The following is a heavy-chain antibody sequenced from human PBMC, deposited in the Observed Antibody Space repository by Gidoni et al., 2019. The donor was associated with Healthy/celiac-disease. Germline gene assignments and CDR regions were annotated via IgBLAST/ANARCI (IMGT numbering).Heavy chain of an antibody. J-gene: IGHJ3*02. CDR3: ARDRGDILTGYSDDAFDI. CDR1: GGTFSSSA. V-gene: IGHV1-69*01. Sequence: QVQLVQSGAVVKKPGSSVKVSGTASGGTFSSSAISWVRQAPGPGLGWVGGISPIFGTANYAQEYQGRVTITADESTSTAYMELSRLRSEDTAVYYCARDRGDILTGYSDDAFDIWGQGTMVTVSS. D-gene: IGHD3-9*01. CDR2: ISPIFGTA.